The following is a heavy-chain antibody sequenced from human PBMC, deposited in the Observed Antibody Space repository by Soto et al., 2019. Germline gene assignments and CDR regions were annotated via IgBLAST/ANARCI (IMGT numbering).Heavy chain of an antibody. J-gene: IGHJ4*02. Sequence: ETLSLTCPVSGVSISSNYWTWIRQPPGKGLEWIGYVYNSGSTNYNPSLKSRVTISEDTSKSQFSLKVNSMTAADTAVYYCARYRREAVAGYTLDNGGQGILVTVS. CDR2: VYNSGST. CDR3: ARYRREAVAGYTLDN. D-gene: IGHD6-13*01. V-gene: IGHV4-59*01. CDR1: GVSISSNY.